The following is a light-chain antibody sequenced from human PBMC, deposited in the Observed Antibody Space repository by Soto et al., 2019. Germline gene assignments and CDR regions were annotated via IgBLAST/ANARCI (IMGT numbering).Light chain of an antibody. J-gene: IGKJ5*01. Sequence: EIVMTPSPATLSVSPGERATLSCRASQSVSSNLAWYQQKPGQAPRLLIYVASTRATGIPARFSGSGSGTEFTLTISSLQSEDFAVYYCQQYNNWPPSITFGQGTRLEIK. V-gene: IGKV3D-15*01. CDR3: QQYNNWPPSIT. CDR2: VAS. CDR1: QSVSSN.